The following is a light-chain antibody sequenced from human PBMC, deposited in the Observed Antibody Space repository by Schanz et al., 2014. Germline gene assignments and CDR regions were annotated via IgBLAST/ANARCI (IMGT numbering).Light chain of an antibody. CDR1: SIYKY. V-gene: IGLV2-8*01. CDR3: ATWDDSLNSFYV. J-gene: IGLJ1*01. Sequence: QSALTQPPSASGSPGQSVTISCTGSSIYKYVSWYQQHPGKAPKLMIYEVTERPSGVPDRFSGSKSVNTASLTVSGLQAEDEADYYCATWDDSLNSFYVFGTGTKLTVL. CDR2: EVT.